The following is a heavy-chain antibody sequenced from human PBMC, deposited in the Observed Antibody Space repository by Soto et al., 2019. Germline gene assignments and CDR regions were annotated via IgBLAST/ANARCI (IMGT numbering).Heavy chain of an antibody. D-gene: IGHD2-15*01. J-gene: IGHJ4*02. V-gene: IGHV1-8*01. CDR3: AIGLYCSGGTCSDS. CDR2: MNPNSGYI. Sequence: QVQLVQSGAEVKRPGASVKVSCKASGYTFTPHDINWVRQATGQGLEWMGRMNPNSGYIDFAQRFQGRLTMTTNTSISTAYMELSSLRSEDTAIYYCAIGLYCSGGTCSDSWGQGTLVIVSS. CDR1: GYTFTPHD.